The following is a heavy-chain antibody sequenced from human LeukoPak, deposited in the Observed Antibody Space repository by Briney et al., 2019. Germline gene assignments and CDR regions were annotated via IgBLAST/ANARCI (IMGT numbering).Heavy chain of an antibody. J-gene: IGHJ4*02. D-gene: IGHD5-18*01. V-gene: IGHV3-74*01. Sequence: GGSLRLSCAVSGFTFSGHWMFWVRQAPGKGLVWVSSINSDGSSTGYTDSVKGRFTISRDNSKNTLYLQMNSLRVDDTAVYYCARGRGYSYGYLDYWGQGTLVIVSS. CDR3: ARGRGYSYGYLDY. CDR2: INSDGSST. CDR1: GFTFSGHW.